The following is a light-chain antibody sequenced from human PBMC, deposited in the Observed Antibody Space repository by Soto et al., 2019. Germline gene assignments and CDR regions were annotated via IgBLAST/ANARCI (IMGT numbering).Light chain of an antibody. CDR2: AAS. CDR3: QKYGSYPWA. V-gene: IGKV1-8*01. Sequence: AIRMTQSPSSLSASTGDRVTITCRASQGISSYLAWYQQKPGKAPKLLIYAASTLQSGVPSRFSGSGSGTDFTLTISCLQSEDFATYYCQKYGSYPWAFGQGTRVEV. CDR1: QGISSY. J-gene: IGKJ1*01.